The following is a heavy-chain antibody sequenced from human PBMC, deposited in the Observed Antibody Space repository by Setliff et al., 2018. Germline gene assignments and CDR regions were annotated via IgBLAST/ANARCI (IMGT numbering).Heavy chain of an antibody. CDR1: GGSISTSNYQ. Sequence: SETLSLTCTVSGGSISTSNYQWAWIRQSPGKGLEWIGSIYDGGSTNYNPSLKSRVTISVDTSKNQFSLKLSSVTAADTAVYYCARSEGRRDGYNWWGQGTLVTVSS. CDR3: ARSEGRRDGYNW. D-gene: IGHD5-12*01. J-gene: IGHJ4*02. CDR2: IYDGGST. V-gene: IGHV4-39*07.